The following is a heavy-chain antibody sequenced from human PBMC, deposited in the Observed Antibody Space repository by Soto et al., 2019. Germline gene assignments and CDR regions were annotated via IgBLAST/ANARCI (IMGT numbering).Heavy chain of an antibody. CDR2: IYPSDSDT. V-gene: IGHV5-51*01. CDR3: ASPATDAFDI. J-gene: IGHJ3*02. Sequence: PGESLKITFKGSGYSFPSYWIGWVRQMPGKGLEWMGIIYPSDSDTRYSPSFQGQVTISADKSISTAYLQWSSLKASDTAMYYCASPATDAFDIWGQGTMVTGS. CDR1: GYSFPSYW. D-gene: IGHD6-25*01.